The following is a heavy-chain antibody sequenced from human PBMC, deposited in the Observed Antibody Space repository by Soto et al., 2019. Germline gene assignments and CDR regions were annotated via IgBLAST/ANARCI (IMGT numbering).Heavy chain of an antibody. CDR1: GYTFTSYG. CDR3: AREGQAPYYYYGMDV. J-gene: IGHJ6*02. V-gene: IGHV1-18*01. Sequence: QVQVVESGDEVKKPGASVKVSCKASGYTFTSYGFSWMRQAPGQGLEWMGWISGYNGNTKYAEKFQGRVTMTTDTSTSTAHMELRSLRSDDTAVYFCAREGQAPYYYYGMDVWGQGTAVTVSS. CDR2: ISGYNGNT.